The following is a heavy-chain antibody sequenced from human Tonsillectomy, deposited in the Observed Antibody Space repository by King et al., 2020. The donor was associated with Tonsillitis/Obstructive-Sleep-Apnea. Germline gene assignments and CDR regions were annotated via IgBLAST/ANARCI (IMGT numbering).Heavy chain of an antibody. CDR3: AREYYGFWSGYYYDY. D-gene: IGHD3-3*01. V-gene: IGHV3-74*01. J-gene: IGHJ4*02. CDR2: IYSGGSSI. Sequence: EVQLVESGGGLVQPGGSLRLSCVASGFTFSSYWMHWVRQAPEKGLVWVSRIYSGGSSITYADSVKGRFTISRDNVKNTLYLQMNSLRAEDTAVYYCAREYYGFWSGYYYDYWGQGTLVTVSS. CDR1: GFTFSSYW.